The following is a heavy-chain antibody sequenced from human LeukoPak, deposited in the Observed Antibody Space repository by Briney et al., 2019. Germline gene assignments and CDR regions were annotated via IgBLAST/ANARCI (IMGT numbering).Heavy chain of an antibody. Sequence: PSETLSLTCTVSGSSISSYYWSWIRQPPGKGPEWIGYIYYSGSTNYNPSLKSRVTISVDTSKNQFSLKLSSVTAAVTTVYYCARRGYCSSTSCYAFDYWGQGTLVTVSS. CDR2: IYYSGST. J-gene: IGHJ4*02. CDR1: GSSISSYY. CDR3: ARRGYCSSTSCYAFDY. D-gene: IGHD2-2*01. V-gene: IGHV4-59*08.